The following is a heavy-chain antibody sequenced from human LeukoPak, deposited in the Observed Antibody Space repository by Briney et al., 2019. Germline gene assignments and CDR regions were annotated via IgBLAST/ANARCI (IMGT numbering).Heavy chain of an antibody. CDR2: INHSGGT. CDR3: ARRITMVRGAGNAFDI. V-gene: IGHV4-34*01. D-gene: IGHD3-10*01. Sequence: PSETLSLTCTVSGGSISSYYWSWIRQPPGKGLEWIGEINHSGGTNYNPSLKSRVTISVDTPKNQFSLKLSSVTAADTAVYYCARRITMVRGAGNAFDIWGQGTMVTVSS. J-gene: IGHJ3*02. CDR1: GGSISSYY.